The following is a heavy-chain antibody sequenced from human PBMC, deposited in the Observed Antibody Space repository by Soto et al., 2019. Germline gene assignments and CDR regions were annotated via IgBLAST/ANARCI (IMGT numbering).Heavy chain of an antibody. J-gene: IGHJ4*02. D-gene: IGHD3-16*02. V-gene: IGHV3-30*18. CDR2: ISYDGSDQ. CDR1: GFTFSYYG. Sequence: QVQLVESGGGVVQPGRSLRLSCAASGFTFSYYGMHWVRQAPGKGLEWVVMISYDGSDQFYADSVRGRFTISRDNSKNTLNLQMNSLRGDDTAVYYCAKALGELSPESYDYWGQGTLITVSS. CDR3: AKALGELSPESYDY.